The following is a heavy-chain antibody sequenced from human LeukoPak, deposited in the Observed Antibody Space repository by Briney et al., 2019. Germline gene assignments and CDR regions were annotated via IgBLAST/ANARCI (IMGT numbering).Heavy chain of an antibody. D-gene: IGHD2-2*01. CDR2: ISTSGSTI. CDR3: ARTECTITSCYGTDY. Sequence: RGSLRLSCAASGFTFSSYEMNWVRQAPGKGLEWVSYISTSGSTIYYADSVRGRLAISRDNAKNSVFLQMNSLRAEDTAVYYCARTECTITSCYGTDYWGQGTLVTVSS. CDR1: GFTFSSYE. J-gene: IGHJ4*02. V-gene: IGHV3-48*03.